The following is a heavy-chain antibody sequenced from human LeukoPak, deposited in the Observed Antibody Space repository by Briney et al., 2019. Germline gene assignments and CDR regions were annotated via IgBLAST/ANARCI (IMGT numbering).Heavy chain of an antibody. CDR3: AKDRFSWYYYNNPWFDP. Sequence: GGPLRLSCAASGFTFSSYGMHWVRQAPGKGLEWVAVISYDGSNKYYADSVKGRFTISRDNSKNTLYLQMNSLRAEDTAVYYCAKDRFSWYYYNNPWFDPWGQGTLVTVSS. CDR2: ISYDGSNK. D-gene: IGHD6-13*01. CDR1: GFTFSSYG. J-gene: IGHJ5*02. V-gene: IGHV3-30*18.